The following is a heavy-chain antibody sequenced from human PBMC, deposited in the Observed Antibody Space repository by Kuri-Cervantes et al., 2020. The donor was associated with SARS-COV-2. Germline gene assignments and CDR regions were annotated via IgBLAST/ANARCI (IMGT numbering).Heavy chain of an antibody. Sequence: ASVKVSCKASGYTFTSYYMHWVRQAPGQGLEWMGIINPSGGSTSYAQKFQGRVTMTRDTSTSTVYMELSSLRAEDTAVYYCAGDHYYYYYMDVWGKGTTVTVSS. CDR1: GYTFTSYY. CDR3: AGDHYYYYYMDV. CDR2: INPSGGST. D-gene: IGHD3-10*01. J-gene: IGHJ6*03. V-gene: IGHV1-46*01.